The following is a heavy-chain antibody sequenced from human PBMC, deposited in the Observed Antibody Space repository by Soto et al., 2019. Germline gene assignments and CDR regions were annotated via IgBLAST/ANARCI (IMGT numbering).Heavy chain of an antibody. Sequence: GSLRLSCAVSGFTFSSHWMHWVRQAPGKGLMWVSRINSDGSTTNYADSVKGRFTISRDNAKKTLYLQMNSLRVDDTAVYYCARDSSPYYDFGSGFYTYYDYWGQGDLVTVSS. CDR2: INSDGSTT. V-gene: IGHV3-74*01. CDR1: GFTFSSHW. J-gene: IGHJ4*02. D-gene: IGHD3-3*01. CDR3: ARDSSPYYDFGSGFYTYYDY.